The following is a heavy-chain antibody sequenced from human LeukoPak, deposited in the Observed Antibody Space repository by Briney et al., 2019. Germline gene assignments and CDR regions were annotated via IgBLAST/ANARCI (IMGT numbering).Heavy chain of an antibody. V-gene: IGHV1-46*01. D-gene: IGHD5-18*01. CDR3: ARASKVYSYGSDY. CDR1: GYTFTSYY. CDR2: INPSGGST. J-gene: IGHJ4*02. Sequence: EASVKVSRKASGYTFTSYYMHWVRQAPGQGVEGMGIINPSGGSTSYAQKFQGRVTMTRDTSTSTVYMELSSLRSEDTAVYYCARASKVYSYGSDYWGQGTLVTVSS.